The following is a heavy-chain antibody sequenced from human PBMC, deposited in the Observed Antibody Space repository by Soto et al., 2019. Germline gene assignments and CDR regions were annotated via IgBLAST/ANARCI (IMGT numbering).Heavy chain of an antibody. CDR2: ISSSSSYI. CDR1: GFTFSSYS. Sequence: GGSLRLSCAASGFTFSSYSMNWVRQAPGKGLEWVSSISSSSSYIYYADSVKGRFTISRDNAKNSLYLQMNSLRAEDTAVYYCARYGDLHNYYYYMDVWGKGTTVTVSS. V-gene: IGHV3-21*01. D-gene: IGHD4-17*01. CDR3: ARYGDLHNYYYYMDV. J-gene: IGHJ6*03.